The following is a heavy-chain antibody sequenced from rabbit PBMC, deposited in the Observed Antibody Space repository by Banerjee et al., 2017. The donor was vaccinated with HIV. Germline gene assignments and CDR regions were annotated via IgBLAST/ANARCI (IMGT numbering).Heavy chain of an antibody. J-gene: IGHJ4*01. D-gene: IGHD8-1*01. CDR1: GFSFSSGYD. CDR3: ARSYGGSSYYNL. CDR2: IDAADNGGT. V-gene: IGHV1S40*01. Sequence: QSLEESGGDLVKPGASLTLTCTASGFSFSSGYDMCWVRQAPGKGLELIACIDAADNGGTAYASWAKGRFTISKTSSTTVTLQMTSLTAADTATYFCARSYGGSSYYNLWGPGTLVTVS.